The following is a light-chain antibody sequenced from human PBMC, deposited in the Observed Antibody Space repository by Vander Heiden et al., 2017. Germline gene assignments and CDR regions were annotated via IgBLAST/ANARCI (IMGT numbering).Light chain of an antibody. CDR2: AAA. CDR1: QSITNY. J-gene: IGKJ3*01. V-gene: IGKV1-27*01. CDR3: QKYNSAPFT. Sequence: DIQMTQSPSSLSASVGDRVSITCRASQSITNYLAWYHQKPGKAPKLLIFAAAMLQSGVPSRFGGSQSGTDFTLTISGLQPEDVGTYYCQKYNSAPFTFGPGTKVDIK.